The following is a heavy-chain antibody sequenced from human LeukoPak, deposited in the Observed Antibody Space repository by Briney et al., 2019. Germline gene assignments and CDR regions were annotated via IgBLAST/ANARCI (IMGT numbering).Heavy chain of an antibody. Sequence: XGTXSGGPISSSSYYWGWIRQPPGKGLEWIGSIYYSGSTYYNPSLKSRVTISVDTSKNQFSLKLSSVTAADTAVYYCARQPKSHFWSGYYTFFFDYWGQGTLVTVSS. J-gene: IGHJ4*02. CDR1: GGPISSSSYY. D-gene: IGHD3-3*02. V-gene: IGHV4-39*01. CDR2: IYYSGST. CDR3: ARQPKSHFWSGYYTFFFDY.